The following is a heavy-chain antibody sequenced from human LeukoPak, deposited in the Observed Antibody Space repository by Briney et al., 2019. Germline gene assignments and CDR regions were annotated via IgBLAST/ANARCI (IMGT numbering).Heavy chain of an antibody. J-gene: IGHJ4*02. CDR1: GYTFTGYY. CDR2: LNPNSGVT. CDR3: ARVGGSVDSGLFDY. D-gene: IGHD1-26*01. V-gene: IGHV1-2*02. Sequence: GASGKVSCKASGYTFTGYYLHWVRQGPGQGLEWMGWLNPNSGVTRYAQNFQGRVTMTRDTSISTAYMQLSSLRSDDTAVYYCARVGGSVDSGLFDYWGQGTLVTVSS.